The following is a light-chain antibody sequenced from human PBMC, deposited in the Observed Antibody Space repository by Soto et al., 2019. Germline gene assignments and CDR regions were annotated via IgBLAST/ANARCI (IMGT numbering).Light chain of an antibody. J-gene: IGKJ5*01. Sequence: ESVLTQSPGILSLSKGERATLSCRASQSVSNDFLAWYQQKPGQAPRLLIYGASTRATDVPDRFSGSGSGTDFTLTISSLQAEDVAVYYCQQYYSTPRTFGQGTLLEVK. V-gene: IGKV3-20*01. CDR3: QQYYSTPRT. CDR1: QSVSNDF. CDR2: GAS.